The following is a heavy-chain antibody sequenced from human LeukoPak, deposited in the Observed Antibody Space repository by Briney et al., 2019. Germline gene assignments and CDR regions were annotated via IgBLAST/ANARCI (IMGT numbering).Heavy chain of an antibody. Sequence: GGSLRLSCAASGFTFSSYSMNWVRQAPGKGLEWVSSISSSSSYIYYADSVKGRFTISRDNAKNSLYLQMNSLRAEDTAVYYCTTERYRSSTSYLCRFDYWGQGTLVTVSS. CDR3: TTERYRSSTSYLCRFDY. CDR1: GFTFSSYS. J-gene: IGHJ4*02. V-gene: IGHV3-21*01. CDR2: ISSSSSYI. D-gene: IGHD2-2*01.